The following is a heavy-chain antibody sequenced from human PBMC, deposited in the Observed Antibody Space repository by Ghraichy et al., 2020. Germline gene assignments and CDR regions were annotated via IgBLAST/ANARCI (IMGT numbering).Heavy chain of an antibody. Sequence: GSLRLSCAVYGGSFSGYYWSWIRQPPGKGLEWIGEINHSGSTNYNPSLKSRVTISVDTSKNQFSLKLSSVTAADTAVYYCARGPDIVVVVAAELDYWGQGTLVTVSS. CDR1: GGSFSGYY. CDR2: INHSGST. CDR3: ARGPDIVVVVAAELDY. D-gene: IGHD2-15*01. J-gene: IGHJ4*02. V-gene: IGHV4-34*01.